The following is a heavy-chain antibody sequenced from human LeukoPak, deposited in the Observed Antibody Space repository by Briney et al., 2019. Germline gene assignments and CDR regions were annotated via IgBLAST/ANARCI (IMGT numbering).Heavy chain of an antibody. CDR1: GFTFSSYA. CDR3: ARGVDYGDYPTVYFDY. CDR2: ISYDGRNK. Sequence: GGSLRLSCAASGFTFSSYAMHWVRQAPGKGLEWVAVISYDGRNKYYADSVKGRFTISRDNSKNTLYLQMNSLRAEDTAVYYCARGVDYGDYPTVYFDYWGQGTLVTVSS. V-gene: IGHV3-30-3*01. D-gene: IGHD4-17*01. J-gene: IGHJ4*02.